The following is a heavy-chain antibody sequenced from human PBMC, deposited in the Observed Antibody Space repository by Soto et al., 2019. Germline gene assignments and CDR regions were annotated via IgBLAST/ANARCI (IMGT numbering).Heavy chain of an antibody. V-gene: IGHV1-24*01. Sequence: GASVKVSCKVSGYTLTELSMHWVRQAPGKGLEWMGGFDPEYGETIYAQKFQGRVTMTEDTSTDTAYMELSSLRSEDTAVYYCAKGSLKPPPYSSGGFPFDYWGQGTLVTVSS. CDR1: GYTLTELS. J-gene: IGHJ4*02. D-gene: IGHD6-19*01. CDR3: AKGSLKPPPYSSGGFPFDY. CDR2: FDPEYGET.